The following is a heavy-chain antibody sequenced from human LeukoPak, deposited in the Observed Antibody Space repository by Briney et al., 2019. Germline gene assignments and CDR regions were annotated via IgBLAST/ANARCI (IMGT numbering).Heavy chain of an antibody. CDR1: GFTFSSYW. V-gene: IGHV3-7*01. CDR3: VRGGGYYEDFDY. CDR2: IKEDGSEK. Sequence: GGSLRLSCAASGFTFSSYWMSWVRQAPGKGLEWVANIKEDGSEKYYVDSVKGRFTISRDNAKNSLYLQMNSLRAEDTAVYYCVRGGGYYEDFDYWGQGTLVTVSS. J-gene: IGHJ4*02. D-gene: IGHD3-22*01.